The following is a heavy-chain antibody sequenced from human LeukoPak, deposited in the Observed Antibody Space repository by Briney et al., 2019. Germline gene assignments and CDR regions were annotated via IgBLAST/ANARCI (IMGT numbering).Heavy chain of an antibody. CDR3: AKEEYSACGGGSWFDP. J-gene: IGHJ5*02. CDR2: INPSGGST. D-gene: IGHD5-12*01. V-gene: IGHV1-46*01. Sequence: ASVKVSCKASGYTFTSYYMHWVRQAPGQGLEWMGIINPSGGSTSYAQKFQGRVTMTRDTSTSTVYMELSSLRSEDTAVYYCAKEEYSACGGGSWFDPWGQGTMVAVSS. CDR1: GYTFTSYY.